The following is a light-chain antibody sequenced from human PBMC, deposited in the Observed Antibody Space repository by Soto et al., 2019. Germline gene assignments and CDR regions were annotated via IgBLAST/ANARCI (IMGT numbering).Light chain of an antibody. CDR3: QQYGSTPPT. V-gene: IGKV3-20*01. J-gene: IGKJ1*01. CDR1: ESVSNNY. CDR2: GAS. Sequence: EIVLTQSPGTLSLSPGERATLSCRASESVSNNYLAWYQRKPGQAPRLLIYGASYRAPDIPYRFSGSGSGTDFTLTIARLEAEDFAVYICQQYGSTPPTFGLGTKLEI.